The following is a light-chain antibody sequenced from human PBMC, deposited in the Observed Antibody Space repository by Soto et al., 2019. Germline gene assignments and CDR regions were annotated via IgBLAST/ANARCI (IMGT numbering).Light chain of an antibody. CDR2: DAS. CDR1: QSVSRH. V-gene: IGKV3-11*01. CDR3: RQRSNWPPVT. Sequence: EVVLTQSPATLSLSPGERATLSCRASQSVSRHLAWYQQKPGQAPRLLILDASDRATGIPARFSGSGSGTNFTLTISCLEPEDFAVYYCRQRSNWPPVTFGGGTKVEIK. J-gene: IGKJ4*01.